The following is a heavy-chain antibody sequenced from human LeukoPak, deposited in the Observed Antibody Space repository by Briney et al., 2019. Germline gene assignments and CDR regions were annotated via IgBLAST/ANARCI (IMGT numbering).Heavy chain of an antibody. D-gene: IGHD3-22*01. V-gene: IGHV3-7*01. CDR3: ARDRSYYYDSSGYPLYDY. J-gene: IGHJ4*02. CDR1: GFTFSSYA. CDR2: IKQDGSEK. Sequence: GGSLRLSCAASGFTFSSYAMSWVRQAPGKGLEWVANIKQDGSEKYYVDSVKGRFTISRDNAKNSLYLQMNSLRAEDTAVYYCARDRSYYYDSSGYPLYDYWGQGTLVTVSS.